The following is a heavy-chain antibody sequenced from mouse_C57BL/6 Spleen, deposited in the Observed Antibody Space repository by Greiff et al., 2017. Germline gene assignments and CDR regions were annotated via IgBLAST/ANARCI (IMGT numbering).Heavy chain of an antibody. CDR1: GFNIKDYY. CDR3: AREDGYYFYAMDY. V-gene: IGHV14-2*01. J-gene: IGHJ4*01. Sequence: VQLKESGAELVKPGASVKLSCTASGFNIKDYYMHWVKQRTEQGLEWIGRIDPEDGETKYAPQFQGKATITADTSSNTAYLQLSSLTSEDTAVYYCAREDGYYFYAMDYWGQGTSVTVSS. CDR2: IDPEDGET. D-gene: IGHD2-3*01.